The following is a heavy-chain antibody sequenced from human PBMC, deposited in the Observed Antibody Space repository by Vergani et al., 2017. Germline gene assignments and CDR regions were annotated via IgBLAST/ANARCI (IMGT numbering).Heavy chain of an antibody. J-gene: IGHJ2*01. V-gene: IGHV5-51*03. CDR3: ARINTYDFWSGYYPYWYFDL. CDR1: GYSFNSYW. D-gene: IGHD3-3*01. CDR2: IYPGDSDT. Sequence: EVQLVQSGAEVKKPGESLKISCKGSGYSFNSYWIGWVRQMPGKGLEWMGIIYPGDSDTRYSPSFQGQVTISADKSISTAYLQWSSLKASDTAMYYCARINTYDFWSGYYPYWYFDLWGRGTLVTVSS.